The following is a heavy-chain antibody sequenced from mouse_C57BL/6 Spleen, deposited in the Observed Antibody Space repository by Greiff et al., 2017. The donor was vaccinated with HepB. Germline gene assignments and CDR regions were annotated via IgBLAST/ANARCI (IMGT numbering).Heavy chain of an antibody. Sequence: VQLQQSGPELVKPGASVKISCKASGYAFSSSWMNWVKQRPGKGLEWIGRIYPGDGDTNYNGKFKGKATLTADKSSSTAYMQLSSLTSEDSAVYFCARGNYYGSSSPYYAMDYWGQGTSVTVSS. CDR3: ARGNYYGSSSPYYAMDY. D-gene: IGHD1-1*01. J-gene: IGHJ4*01. CDR1: GYAFSSSW. V-gene: IGHV1-82*01. CDR2: IYPGDGDT.